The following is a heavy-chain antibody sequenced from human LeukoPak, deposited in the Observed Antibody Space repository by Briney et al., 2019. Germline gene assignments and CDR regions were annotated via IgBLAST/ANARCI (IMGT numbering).Heavy chain of an antibody. CDR3: ARVFTSSSNWFDP. Sequence: GGSLRLFCAASGFTYCSYWMSCARQAPGKGLECVANINQDGSEKYYVDSVKGRFTISRDNAKNSLYLQMNSLRAEDTAVYSCARVFTSSSNWFDPWGQGTLVTVSS. V-gene: IGHV3-7*05. CDR1: GFTYCSYW. D-gene: IGHD6-6*01. CDR2: INQDGSEK. J-gene: IGHJ5*02.